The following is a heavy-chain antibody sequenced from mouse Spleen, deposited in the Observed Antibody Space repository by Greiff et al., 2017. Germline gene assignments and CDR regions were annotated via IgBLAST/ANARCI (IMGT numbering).Heavy chain of an antibody. CDR1: GYTFTDYY. V-gene: IGHV1-19*01. CDR2: INPYNGGT. Sequence: EVKLQESGPVLVKPGASVKMSCKASGYTFTDYYMNWVKQSHGKSLEWIGVINPYNGGTSYNQKFKGKATLTVDKSSSTAYMELNSLTSEDSAVYYCARSGIKAWFAYWGQGTLVTVSA. D-gene: IGHD1-3*01. J-gene: IGHJ3*01. CDR3: ARSGIKAWFAY.